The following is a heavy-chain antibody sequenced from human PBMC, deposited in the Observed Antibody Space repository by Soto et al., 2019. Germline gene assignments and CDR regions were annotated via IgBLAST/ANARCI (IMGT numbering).Heavy chain of an antibody. V-gene: IGHV3-30*02. J-gene: IGHJ4*02. CDR2: ILYNGTIK. Sequence: PGGSLRLSCVASGFTFGRYRMHGVRQAPGKGLEWVAYILYNGTIKSYGDSVKGRFIISRDNTKSTMYLQMNSLRAEDTATYHCAKEMTTNPFEYWGQGALVTVSS. CDR3: AKEMTTNPFEY. CDR1: GFTFGRYR. D-gene: IGHD4-17*01.